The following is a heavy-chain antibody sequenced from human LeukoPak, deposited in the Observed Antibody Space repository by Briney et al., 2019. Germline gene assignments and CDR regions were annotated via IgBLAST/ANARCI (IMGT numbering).Heavy chain of an antibody. Sequence: SETLSLTCAVYGGSFSGYYWSWIRQPPGKGLEWIGEINHSGSTNYNPSLKSRVTISVDTSKNQFSLKLSSVTAADTAVYYCARAGIAARRHAFDIWGQGTMVTVSS. CDR3: ARAGIAARRHAFDI. CDR1: GGSFSGYY. CDR2: INHSGST. V-gene: IGHV4-34*01. D-gene: IGHD6-6*01. J-gene: IGHJ3*02.